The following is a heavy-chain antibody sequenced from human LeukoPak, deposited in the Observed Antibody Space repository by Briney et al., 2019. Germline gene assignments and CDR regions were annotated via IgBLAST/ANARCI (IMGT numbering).Heavy chain of an antibody. CDR3: ARVMVRGVIITGNWFDP. CDR2: IYYSGST. D-gene: IGHD3-10*01. V-gene: IGHV4-59*01. Sequence: SETLSLTCTVSGGSISSYYWSWIRQPPGKGLEWIGYIYYSGSTNYNPSLKSRVTISVDTSKNQFSLKLSSVTAADTAVYYCARVMVRGVIITGNWFDPWGQGTLVTVSS. J-gene: IGHJ5*02. CDR1: GGSISSYY.